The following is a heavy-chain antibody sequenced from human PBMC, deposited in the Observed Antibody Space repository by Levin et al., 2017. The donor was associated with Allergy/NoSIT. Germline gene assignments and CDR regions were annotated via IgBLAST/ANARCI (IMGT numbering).Heavy chain of an antibody. D-gene: IGHD3-10*01. J-gene: IGHJ4*02. CDR3: VRDRNYGSVSHYGFLDY. CDR1: GFTFSYYW. CDR2: INTDGATT. V-gene: IGHV3-74*01. Sequence: PGGSLRLSCAASGFTFSYYWMHWVRKAPGKGLVWVSHINTDGATTTYADPVKGRFTISRDNAKNTLYLQMNSLRAEDRAVYYCVRDRNYGSVSHYGFLDYWGQGTLVTVSS.